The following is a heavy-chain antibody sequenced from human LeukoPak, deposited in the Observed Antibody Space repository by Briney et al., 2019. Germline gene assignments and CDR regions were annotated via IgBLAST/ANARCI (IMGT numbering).Heavy chain of an antibody. Sequence: PSETLSLTCAVYGGSFSGYYWTWIRQPPGKGLEWIGEINHSGSTNYNPSLKSRVTISVDTSKNQFSLKLSSVTAADTAVYYCARLSPAAGTGYYFDYWGQGTLVTVSS. J-gene: IGHJ4*02. CDR1: GGSFSGYY. D-gene: IGHD6-13*01. CDR2: INHSGST. CDR3: ARLSPAAGTGYYFDY. V-gene: IGHV4-34*01.